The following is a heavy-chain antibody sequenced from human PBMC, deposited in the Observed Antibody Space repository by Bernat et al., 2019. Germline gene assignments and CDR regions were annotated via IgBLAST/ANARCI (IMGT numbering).Heavy chain of an antibody. CDR3: VKGDYYYHDSSAYLDH. V-gene: IGHV3-23*01. D-gene: IGHD3-22*01. CDR1: GFTFLSYA. CDR2: MSGSGIDT. J-gene: IGHJ4*02. Sequence: EVQLLESGGGLVQPGGSLRLSCAASGFTFLSYAMSWVRQAPGKGLAWVSAMSGSGIDTYYTDSVKGRFTISRDNSKDTLYLQMNSLRAEDTAVYFCVKGDYYYHDSSAYLDHWGQGTLVTVSS.